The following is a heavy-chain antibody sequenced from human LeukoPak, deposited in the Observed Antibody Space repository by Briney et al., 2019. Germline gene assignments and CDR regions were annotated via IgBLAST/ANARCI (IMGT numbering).Heavy chain of an antibody. D-gene: IGHD3-22*01. CDR1: GYTFTSYG. CDR2: ISAYNGNT. CDR3: ARGPYYYDSSGSHRTYFDY. J-gene: IGHJ4*02. V-gene: IGHV1-18*01. Sequence: GASVKVSCKASGYTFTSYGISWVRQAPGQGLEWMGWISAYNGNTNYAQKLQGRVTMTTDTSTSTAYMELRSLRSGDTAVYYCARGPYYYDSSGSHRTYFDYWGQGTLVTVSS.